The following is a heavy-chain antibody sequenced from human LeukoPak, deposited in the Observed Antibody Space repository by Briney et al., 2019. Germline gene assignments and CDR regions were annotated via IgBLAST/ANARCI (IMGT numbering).Heavy chain of an antibody. Sequence: AASVKVSCKASGYTFTGYYIHWVRQAPGQGLEWLGWINPNSGGTNYAQKFQGRVTMTRDTSISTAYVELSRLRSDDTAVYYCARGVGGIRPYYYDGSAYRNYYYMDVWGKGTTVTISS. D-gene: IGHD3-22*01. CDR2: INPNSGGT. V-gene: IGHV1-2*02. J-gene: IGHJ6*03. CDR1: GYTFTGYY. CDR3: ARGVGGIRPYYYDGSAYRNYYYMDV.